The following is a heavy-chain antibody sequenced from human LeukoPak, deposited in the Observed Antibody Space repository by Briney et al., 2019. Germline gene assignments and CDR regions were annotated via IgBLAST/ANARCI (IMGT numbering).Heavy chain of an antibody. CDR3: ASSEWFGEFLFDY. Sequence: GGSLRLSCAASGFTFSSYAMSWVRQAPGKGLEWVSAISGSGGSTYYADSVKGRFTISRDNSKNTLYLQMNSLRAEDTAVYYCASSEWFGEFLFDYWGQGTLVTVSS. J-gene: IGHJ4*02. D-gene: IGHD3-10*01. CDR1: GFTFSSYA. CDR2: ISGSGGST. V-gene: IGHV3-23*01.